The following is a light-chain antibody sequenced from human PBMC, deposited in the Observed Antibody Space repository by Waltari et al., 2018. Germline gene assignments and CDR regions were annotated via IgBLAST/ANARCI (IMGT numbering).Light chain of an antibody. CDR1: SSNIGRNT. V-gene: IGLV1-44*01. CDR3: AAWDASLNGPYV. CDR2: NNN. J-gene: IGLJ1*01. Sequence: QSVLTQPPSASGTPGQMVTISCSGSSSNIGRNTVNWYQQLPGTAPKLLIYNNNQRPSGVPDRFSGSKSGTSASLAISGLQSEDEADYYCAAWDASLNGPYVFGTGSKVTVL.